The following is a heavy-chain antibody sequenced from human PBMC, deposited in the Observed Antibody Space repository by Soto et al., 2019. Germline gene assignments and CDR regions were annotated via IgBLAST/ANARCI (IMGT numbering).Heavy chain of an antibody. CDR2: IYYSGST. CDR3: ARDGVWSSGSYHRYFDY. Sequence: SETLPLTCTVSGGSISSGGYYWSWIRQHPGKGLEWIGYIYYSGSTYYNPSLKSRVTISVDTSKNQFSLKLSSVTAADTAVYYCARDGVWSSGSYHRYFDYWGQGTLVTVSS. V-gene: IGHV4-31*03. CDR1: GGSISSGGYY. D-gene: IGHD1-26*01. J-gene: IGHJ4*02.